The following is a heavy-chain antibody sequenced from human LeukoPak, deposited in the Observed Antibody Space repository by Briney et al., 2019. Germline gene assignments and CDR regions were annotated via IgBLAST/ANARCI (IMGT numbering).Heavy chain of an antibody. CDR2: ISYDGSNK. D-gene: IGHD1-26*01. J-gene: IGHJ4*02. Sequence: PGGSLRLSCAASGFTFSSYGMHWVRQAPGKGLEWVAVISYDGSNKYYADSVKGRFTISRDNSKSTLYLQMNSLRAEDTAVYYCAKDRGWELKYLDYWGRGTLVTVSS. CDR1: GFTFSSYG. CDR3: AKDRGWELKYLDY. V-gene: IGHV3-30*18.